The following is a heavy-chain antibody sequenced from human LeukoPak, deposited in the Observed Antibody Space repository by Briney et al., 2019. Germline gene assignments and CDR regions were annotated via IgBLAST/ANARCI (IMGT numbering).Heavy chain of an antibody. CDR2: INPNSGGT. CDR3: AAFPLYGGNSGRDY. CDR1: GYTFTGYY. D-gene: IGHD4-23*01. Sequence: ASVKVSCKASGYTFTGYYMHWVRQAPGQGLEWMGWINPNSGGTNYAQKFQGRVTMTEDTSTDTAYMELSSLRSEDTAVYYCAAFPLYGGNSGRDYWGQGTLVTVSS. V-gene: IGHV1-2*02. J-gene: IGHJ4*02.